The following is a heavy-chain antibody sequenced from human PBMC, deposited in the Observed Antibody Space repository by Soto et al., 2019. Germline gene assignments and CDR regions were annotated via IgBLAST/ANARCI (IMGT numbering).Heavy chain of an antibody. J-gene: IGHJ4*02. CDR1: GGSFSGYY. CDR2: INHSGST. CDR3: ARGRNGPWTGIWGY. V-gene: IGHV4-34*01. D-gene: IGHD3-16*01. Sequence: QVQLQQWGAGLLKPSETLSLTCAVYGGSFSGYYWSWIRQPPGKGLEWIGEINHSGSTNYNPSHKSRVTISVDTSENQFSLKLSSVTAADTAVYFCARGRNGPWTGIWGYWGQGTLVIVS.